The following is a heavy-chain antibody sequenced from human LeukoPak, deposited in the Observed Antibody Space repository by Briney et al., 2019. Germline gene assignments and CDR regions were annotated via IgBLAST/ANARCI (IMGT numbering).Heavy chain of an antibody. J-gene: IGHJ4*02. D-gene: IGHD2-8*01. V-gene: IGHV3-23*01. CDR1: GFTFSSYA. Sequence: PGGSLRLSCAASGFTFSSYAMSWVRQAPGKGLEWVSAISGSGGSTYYADSVKGRFTISRDNSKNTLYLQMNSLRAEDTAVYYCAKGDIVLMVYASPYYFDYWGQGTLVTVSS. CDR2: ISGSGGST. CDR3: AKGDIVLMVYASPYYFDY.